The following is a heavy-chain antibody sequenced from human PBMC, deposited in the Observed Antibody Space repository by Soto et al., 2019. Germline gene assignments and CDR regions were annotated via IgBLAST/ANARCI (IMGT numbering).Heavy chain of an antibody. CDR1: GYSISSGYY. CDR3: ARDLVQLGAGYFFGMDV. CDR2: IYYSGST. J-gene: IGHJ6*02. Sequence: SETLSLTCYVSGYSISSGYYWGWIRQPPGKGLEWIGSIYYSGSTYYNPSLKSRVTISVDTSKNQFSLKLTSVTAGDTAVYYCARDLVQLGAGYFFGMDVWGQGTTVTVSS. V-gene: IGHV4-38-2*02. D-gene: IGHD1-1*01.